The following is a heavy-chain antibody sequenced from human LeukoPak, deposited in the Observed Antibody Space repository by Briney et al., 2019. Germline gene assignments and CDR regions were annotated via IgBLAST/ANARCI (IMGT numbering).Heavy chain of an antibody. V-gene: IGHV1-2*04. CDR3: AREREYSSSWTAFDI. CDR1: GYTFTGYY. Sequence: ASVKVSCKASGYTFTGYYMHWVRQAPGQGLEWMGWINPNSGGTNYAQKFQGWVTMTRDTSISTAYMELSRLRSDDTAVYYCAREREYSSSWTAFDIWGQGTMVTVSS. D-gene: IGHD6-13*01. CDR2: INPNSGGT. J-gene: IGHJ3*02.